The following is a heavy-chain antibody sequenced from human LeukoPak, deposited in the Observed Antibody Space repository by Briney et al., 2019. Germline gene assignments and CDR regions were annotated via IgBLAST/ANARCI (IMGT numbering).Heavy chain of an antibody. CDR1: GGTFSSYA. V-gene: IGHV1-69*06. J-gene: IGHJ4*02. D-gene: IGHD3-10*01. Sequence: SVKVSCKASGGTFSSYAISWVRQAPGQGLEWMGGIIPIFGTANYAQKFQGRVTITADKSTSTAYMELSRLRSDDTAVYYCARSSLLWFGELARSDYWGQGTLVTVSS. CDR2: IIPIFGTA. CDR3: ARSSLLWFGELARSDY.